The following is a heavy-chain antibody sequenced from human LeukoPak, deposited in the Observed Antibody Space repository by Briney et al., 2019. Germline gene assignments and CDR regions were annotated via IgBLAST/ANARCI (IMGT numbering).Heavy chain of an antibody. V-gene: IGHV3-30*02. D-gene: IGHD3-10*01. CDR2: IRYDGSNK. Sequence: PGGSLRLSCAASGFTFSSYGMNWVRQAPGKGLEWVAFIRYDGSNKYYADSVKGRFTISRDNSKDTLYLQMNSLTAEDTAVYYCAKDRRGDYYYYMDVWSKGTTVTVSS. CDR1: GFTFSSYG. CDR3: AKDRRGDYYYYMDV. J-gene: IGHJ6*03.